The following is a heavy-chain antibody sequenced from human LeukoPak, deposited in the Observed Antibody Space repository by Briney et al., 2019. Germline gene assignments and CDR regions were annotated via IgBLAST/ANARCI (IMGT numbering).Heavy chain of an antibody. J-gene: IGHJ4*02. Sequence: GGSLRLSCAASGFRFSDYYMSWIRQAPGKGLEWISYISSNSKTIYYADSVEGRFTISRDNSKNSLYLQVNSLKAEDTAVYYCARDGSNYNILTGYYSLWGQGAQVTVSS. CDR2: ISSNSKTI. CDR3: ARDGSNYNILTGYYSL. CDR1: GFRFSDYY. V-gene: IGHV3-11*01. D-gene: IGHD3-9*01.